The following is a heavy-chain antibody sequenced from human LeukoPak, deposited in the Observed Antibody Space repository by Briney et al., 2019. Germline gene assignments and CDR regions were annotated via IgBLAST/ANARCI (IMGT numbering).Heavy chain of an antibody. V-gene: IGHV3-30*02. CDR1: EFTFSSYG. CDR3: AKGYCSSTSCYGYFDY. CDR2: IRYDGSNK. J-gene: IGHJ4*02. Sequence: GGSLRLPCAVSEFTFSSYGMHWVRQAPGKGLEWVAFIRYDGSNKYYADSVKGRFTISRDNSKNTLYLQMNSLRAEDTAVYYCAKGYCSSTSCYGYFDYWGQGTLVTVSS. D-gene: IGHD2-2*01.